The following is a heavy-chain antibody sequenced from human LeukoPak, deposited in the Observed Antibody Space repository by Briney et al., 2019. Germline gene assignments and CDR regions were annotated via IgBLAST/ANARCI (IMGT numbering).Heavy chain of an antibody. CDR2: ITTSSSYI. D-gene: IGHD3-22*01. Sequence: GGSLRLSCAASGFTFSSYSMNWVRQAPGKGLEWVSFITTSSSYIYYADSVKGRFTISRDNAKNSLYLQMNSLRAEDTAVYYCARQYSSGPYDAFDIWGQGTMVTVSS. CDR1: GFTFSSYS. V-gene: IGHV3-21*01. J-gene: IGHJ3*02. CDR3: ARQYSSGPYDAFDI.